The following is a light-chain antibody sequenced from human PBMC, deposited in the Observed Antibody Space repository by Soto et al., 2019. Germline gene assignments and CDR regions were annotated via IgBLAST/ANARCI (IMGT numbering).Light chain of an antibody. J-gene: IGLJ1*01. CDR3: QSYASSLSGYV. Sequence: QSALRQPPSVSGAPGQRVTISCTGSSSNIGAGYDVHWYRQLPGTAPKLLIYGNSNRPSGVPDRFSGSKSGTSASLAITGLQAEDEADYYCQSYASSLSGYVFGTGTKVTVL. CDR1: SSNIGAGYD. V-gene: IGLV1-40*01. CDR2: GNS.